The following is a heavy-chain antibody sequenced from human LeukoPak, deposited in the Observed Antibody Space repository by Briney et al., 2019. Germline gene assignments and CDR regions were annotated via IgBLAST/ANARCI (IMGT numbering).Heavy chain of an antibody. Sequence: PGGSLRLSCAASGFTFSSYSMNWVRQAPGKGLEWVSSISSSSSYIYYADSVKGRFTISRDNAKNSLYLQMNSLRAEDTAVYYCTTESGELFLDAFDIWGQGTMVTVSS. D-gene: IGHD3-10*01. V-gene: IGHV3-21*01. J-gene: IGHJ3*02. CDR1: GFTFSSYS. CDR3: TTESGELFLDAFDI. CDR2: ISSSSSYI.